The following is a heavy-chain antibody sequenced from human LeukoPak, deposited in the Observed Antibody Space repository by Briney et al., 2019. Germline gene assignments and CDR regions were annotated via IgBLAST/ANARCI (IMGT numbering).Heavy chain of an antibody. V-gene: IGHV4-59*01. J-gene: IGHJ5*02. CDR2: IYYSGST. D-gene: IGHD6-19*01. CDR1: GGSISSYY. CDR3: ARDVDSSGWYVH. Sequence: SETLSLTCTVSGGSISSYYWSWIRQPPGKGLEWIGYIYYSGSTNYNPSLKSRVTISVDTSKNQFSLKLSSVTAADTAVYYCARDVDSSGWYVHWGQGTLVTVSS.